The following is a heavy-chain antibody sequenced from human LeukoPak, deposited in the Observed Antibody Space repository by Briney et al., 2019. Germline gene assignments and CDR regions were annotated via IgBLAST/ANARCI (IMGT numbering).Heavy chain of an antibody. J-gene: IGHJ4*02. Sequence: ASVKVSCKASGYTFTSYYMHWVRQAPGQGLEWMGIINPNAGTTSYAQKFQGRVTVTRDTSTSTVYMELSSLRSGDTAVYYCAGDLSGGKLRYFDWLPPDYWGQGTLVTVSS. CDR3: AGDLSGGKLRYFDWLPPDY. CDR2: INPNAGTT. CDR1: GYTFTSYY. V-gene: IGHV1-46*01. D-gene: IGHD3-9*01.